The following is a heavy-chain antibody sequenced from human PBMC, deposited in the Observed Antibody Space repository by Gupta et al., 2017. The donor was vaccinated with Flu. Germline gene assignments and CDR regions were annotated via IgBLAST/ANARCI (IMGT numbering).Heavy chain of an antibody. CDR3: ARGGIVGAAAFYYFDY. CDR1: GFTFSSYD. J-gene: IGHJ4*02. Sequence: GFTFSSYDMNWVRQATGKGLEWVSAIGTAGDTYYPGSVKGRFTISRENAKNSLYLQMNSLRAGDTAVYYCARGGIVGAAAFYYFDYWGQGTLGTVSS. D-gene: IGHD1-26*01. CDR2: IGTAGDT. V-gene: IGHV3-13*01.